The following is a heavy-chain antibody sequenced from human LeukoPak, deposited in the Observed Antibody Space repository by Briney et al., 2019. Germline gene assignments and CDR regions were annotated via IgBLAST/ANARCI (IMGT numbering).Heavy chain of an antibody. CDR1: GASMGSFD. Sequence: SEPLSLTCSVSGASMGSFDWGWVRQSPGKGLEWIGYVYDGGKTYYNPSLRGRVTMSVDTSNNQFSLKLRSVTAADTAVYYCARGGPRTDDSNFDFWGQGALVSVSS. J-gene: IGHJ4*02. CDR3: ARGGPRTDDSNFDF. CDR2: VYDGGKT. D-gene: IGHD5-24*01. V-gene: IGHV4-59*01.